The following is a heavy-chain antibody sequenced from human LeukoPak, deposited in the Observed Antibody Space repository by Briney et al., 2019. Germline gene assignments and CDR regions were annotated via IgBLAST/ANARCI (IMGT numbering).Heavy chain of an antibody. D-gene: IGHD3-22*01. V-gene: IGHV1-18*01. Sequence: ASVKVSCKASGYTFTSYGISWVRQAPGQGLEWMGRISAYNGNTNYAQKLQGRVTMTTDTSTSTAYMELRSLRSDDTAVYYCARDDSSGYSYDAFDIWGQGTMVTVSS. J-gene: IGHJ3*02. CDR1: GYTFTSYG. CDR2: ISAYNGNT. CDR3: ARDDSSGYSYDAFDI.